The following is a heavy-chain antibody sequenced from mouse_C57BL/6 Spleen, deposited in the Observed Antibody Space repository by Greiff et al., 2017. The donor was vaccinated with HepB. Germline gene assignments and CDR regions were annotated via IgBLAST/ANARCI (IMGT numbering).Heavy chain of an antibody. CDR2: IDPSDSYT. D-gene: IGHD4-1*01. CDR3: ARSRELGRYFDY. V-gene: IGHV1-69*01. Sequence: VQLQQPGAELVMPGASVKLSCKASGYTFTSYWMHWVKQRPGQGLEWIGEIDPSDSYTNYNQKFKGKSTLTVDKSSSTAYIQLSSLTSEDSAVYYCARSRELGRYFDYWGQGTTLTVSS. CDR1: GYTFTSYW. J-gene: IGHJ2*01.